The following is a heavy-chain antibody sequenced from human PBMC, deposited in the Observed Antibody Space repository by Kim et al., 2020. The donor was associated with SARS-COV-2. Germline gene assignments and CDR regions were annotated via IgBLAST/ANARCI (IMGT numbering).Heavy chain of an antibody. V-gene: IGHV3-30*07. J-gene: IGHJ1*01. D-gene: IGHD6-13*01. Sequence: SVKDRFTISSDNSKNTLYLQMNSLRAEDTAVYYCARDIAAAGQGAEYFQHWRQGTLVTVSS. CDR3: ARDIAAAGQGAEYFQH.